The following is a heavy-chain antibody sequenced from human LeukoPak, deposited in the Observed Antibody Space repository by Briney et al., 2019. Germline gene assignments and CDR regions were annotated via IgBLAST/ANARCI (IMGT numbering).Heavy chain of an antibody. D-gene: IGHD3-16*01. CDR3: AREGGDDY. Sequence: GGSLRLSCAASGFTFTDHWMHWVRQAPGKGLVWVSRIRSDGRDTNYADSVKGRFTISRDNSKNTLYLQMNSLRAEDTAVYYCAREGGDDYWGQGTLVTVSS. CDR2: IRSDGRDT. V-gene: IGHV3-74*01. J-gene: IGHJ4*02. CDR1: GFTFTDHW.